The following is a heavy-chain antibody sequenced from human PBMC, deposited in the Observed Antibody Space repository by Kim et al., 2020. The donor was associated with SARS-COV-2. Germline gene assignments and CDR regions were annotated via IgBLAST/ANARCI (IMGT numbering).Heavy chain of an antibody. V-gene: IGHV3-66*01. CDR2: T. D-gene: IGHD1-26*01. CDR3: AREYSGSYYY. J-gene: IGHJ4*02. Sequence: TYYADSVKDRFTISRDNSKNTLYLHMNSLRAADTAVYYCAREYSGSYYYWGQGTLVTVSS.